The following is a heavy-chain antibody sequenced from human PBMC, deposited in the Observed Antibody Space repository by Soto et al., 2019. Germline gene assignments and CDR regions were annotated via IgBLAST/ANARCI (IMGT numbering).Heavy chain of an antibody. CDR2: IKTNTEGGTT. Sequence: EVQLVESGGGFIYPGGSLRLSCAASGLTISNAWMNWVRQAPGKGLEWVGRIKTNTEGGTTDYAAAVKGRFTVSRDDSKNTLYLQMNSLKTEDTAVYDCTTGSVEGVCGQGTTVTVSS. V-gene: IGHV3-15*07. J-gene: IGHJ6*02. CDR3: TTGSVEGV. CDR1: GLTISNAW. D-gene: IGHD2-15*01.